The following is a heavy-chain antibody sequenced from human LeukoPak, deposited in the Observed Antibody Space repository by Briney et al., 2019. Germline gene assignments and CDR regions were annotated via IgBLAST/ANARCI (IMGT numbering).Heavy chain of an antibody. CDR3: ARDLSSRDAY. V-gene: IGHV3-7*03. Sequence: GGSLRLSCAASGFTFSTYWMSWVRQAPGEGLEWVACIHQNGGTEYYVDSVKGRFAISRDNTKNSLYLQMNSLTIEDTAVYYCARDLSSRDAYWGQGTLVTVSS. CDR1: GFTFSTYW. J-gene: IGHJ4*02. CDR2: IHQNGGTE. D-gene: IGHD6-13*01.